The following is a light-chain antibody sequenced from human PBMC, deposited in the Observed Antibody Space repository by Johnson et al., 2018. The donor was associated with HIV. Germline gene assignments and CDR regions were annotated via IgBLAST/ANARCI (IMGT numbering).Light chain of an antibody. CDR1: SSNIGTNY. V-gene: IGLV1-51*01. J-gene: IGLJ1*01. CDR2: ENN. Sequence: QSALTQPPSVSAAPGQKVTISCSGSSSNIGTNYVSWYQQLPETAPQLLIHENNKRPTGIPDRFSGSTSGQSATLAITGLQTGDEADYYCGTWDSSLIAGVFGTGTKVTVL. CDR3: GTWDSSLIAGV.